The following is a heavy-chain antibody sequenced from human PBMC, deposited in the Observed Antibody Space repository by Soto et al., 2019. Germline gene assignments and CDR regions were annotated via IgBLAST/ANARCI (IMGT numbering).Heavy chain of an antibody. V-gene: IGHV1-46*01. CDR3: ARDAWGPDY. D-gene: IGHD7-27*01. CDR2: INPSGDST. Sequence: QVQLVQSGAEVTKPGASVKISCKTSGRTSPPYNVHWVRQAPGQGLEWMGIINPSGDSTTYAQNFQGRVPMTSDSSTTTVFIELRSLTSEDTAMYYCARDAWGPDYWGQGTLVTVSS. J-gene: IGHJ4*02. CDR1: GRTSPPYN.